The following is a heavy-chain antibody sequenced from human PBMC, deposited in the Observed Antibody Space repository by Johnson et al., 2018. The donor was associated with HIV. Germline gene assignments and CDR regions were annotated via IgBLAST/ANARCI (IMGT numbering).Heavy chain of an antibody. CDR2: IYSGGST. CDR3: AKDFIAAAGHDAFDI. D-gene: IGHD6-13*01. CDR1: GFTVSINY. Sequence: VQLVESGGGLIQPGGSLRLSCAASGFTVSINYMSWVRQAPGKGLEWVSVIYSGGSTYYADSVKGRFTISRDNSKNTLYLQMNSRRAEDTAVYYCAKDFIAAAGHDAFDIWGQGTMVTVSS. J-gene: IGHJ3*02. V-gene: IGHV3-66*03.